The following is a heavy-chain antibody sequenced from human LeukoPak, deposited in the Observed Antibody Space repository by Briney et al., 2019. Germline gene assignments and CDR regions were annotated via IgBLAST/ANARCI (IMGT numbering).Heavy chain of an antibody. CDR3: ARGAGDDFWEDFYYYMDV. CDR2: ISYDGTNK. D-gene: IGHD3-3*01. J-gene: IGHJ6*03. CDR1: RFTFSTYP. V-gene: IGHV3-30*01. Sequence: GGSLRLSCAASRFTFSTYPMHWVRQAPGKGLEWVSLISYDGTNKYYADYVRGRFTISRDNSKNTLSLQMNSLRPEDTAVYYCARGAGDDFWEDFYYYMDVWGKGTTVTVSS.